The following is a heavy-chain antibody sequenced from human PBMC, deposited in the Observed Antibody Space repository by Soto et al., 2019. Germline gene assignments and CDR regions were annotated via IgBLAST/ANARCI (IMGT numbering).Heavy chain of an antibody. J-gene: IGHJ6*03. CDR3: ERRARADYYYMDV. D-gene: IGHD6-6*01. Sequence: EVQLVEFGGGLAQPGGSLRLSCAASEFNFSSDAMDWVGQAPVKGVEYVSGISSNGIGTYYASSVKGRFTISRDNSRDTVYLQMDRLRPEDMAVYYCERRARADYYYMDVWGKGTTVSVS. CDR2: ISSNGIGT. CDR1: EFNFSSDA. V-gene: IGHV3-64*01.